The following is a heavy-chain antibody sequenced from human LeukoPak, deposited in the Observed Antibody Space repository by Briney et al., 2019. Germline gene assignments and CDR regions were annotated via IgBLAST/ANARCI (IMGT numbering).Heavy chain of an antibody. Sequence: PSETLSLTCTVSGGSIRSSSYYWGWIRQPPGKGLEWIGSIYYSGSTYYNPSLKSRVTISVDTSKNQFSLKLSSVTAADTAVYYCARIPLDNSSGWSLVPGLNWFDPWGQGTLVTVSS. CDR3: ARIPLDNSSGWSLVPGLNWFDP. CDR2: IYYSGST. D-gene: IGHD6-19*01. CDR1: GGSIRSSSYY. J-gene: IGHJ5*02. V-gene: IGHV4-39*07.